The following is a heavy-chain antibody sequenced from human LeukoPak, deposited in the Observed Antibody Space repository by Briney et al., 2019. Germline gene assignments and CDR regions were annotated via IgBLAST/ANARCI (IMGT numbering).Heavy chain of an antibody. J-gene: IGHJ4*02. Sequence: SETLSLTCTVSGASISSYYWSWIRQPPGMGLEWIGYIYYSGSTNYNPSLKSRVTISVDMSKNQFSLKLRSVTAADTAVYYCAGTYYYDSSGYWYVGYWGQGTLVTVSS. V-gene: IGHV4-59*03. CDR3: AGTYYYDSSGYWYVGY. CDR1: GASISSYY. CDR2: IYYSGST. D-gene: IGHD3-22*01.